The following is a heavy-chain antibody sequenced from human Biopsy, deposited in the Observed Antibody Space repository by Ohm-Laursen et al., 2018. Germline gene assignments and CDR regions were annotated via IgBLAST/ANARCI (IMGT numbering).Heavy chain of an antibody. CDR3: ARLGSGDYFPTFFDF. J-gene: IGHJ4*02. Sequence: SQTLSLTWSVSGVSINGGRYYWNWIRHHPGKGLEWIGNIFYSANTYYNPSLKSRVTISVDTSKNQFSLKLSSVTAADTAVYYCARLGSGDYFPTFFDFWGQGVLVTVSS. D-gene: IGHD5-12*01. CDR2: IFYSANT. V-gene: IGHV4-31*02. CDR1: GVSINGGRYY.